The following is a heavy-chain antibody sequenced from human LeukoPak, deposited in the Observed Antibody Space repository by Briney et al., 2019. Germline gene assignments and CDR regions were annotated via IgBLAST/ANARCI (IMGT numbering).Heavy chain of an antibody. CDR3: ARWGGTRQYYFDY. Sequence: PWGSLRLSCAVSGFIFSDYGLHWVRQAPGKGLEWVGVTRFDGSIKQYADSVKGRFTITRDDSKNTLYLQMTFLKSEDTAVYYCARWGGTRQYYFDYWGQGTLVTVSS. CDR1: GFIFSDYG. J-gene: IGHJ4*02. CDR2: TRFDGSIK. V-gene: IGHV3-33*01. D-gene: IGHD1-1*01.